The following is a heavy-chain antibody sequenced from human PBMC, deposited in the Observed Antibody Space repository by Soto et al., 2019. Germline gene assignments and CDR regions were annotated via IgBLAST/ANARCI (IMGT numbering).Heavy chain of an antibody. CDR1: GDSVSTNSAA. Sequence: SQTLSLTFAVSGDSVSTNSAAWNWIRQSPSRGLEWLGRTYYRSKWYNDYAVSVKSRININADTSKNQISLQLNSVTPEDTAGYYCARAGPDYYYYGLDVWGDGATVTVSS. J-gene: IGHJ6*04. CDR3: ARAGPDYYYYGLDV. CDR2: TYYRSKWYN. D-gene: IGHD3-10*01. V-gene: IGHV6-1*01.